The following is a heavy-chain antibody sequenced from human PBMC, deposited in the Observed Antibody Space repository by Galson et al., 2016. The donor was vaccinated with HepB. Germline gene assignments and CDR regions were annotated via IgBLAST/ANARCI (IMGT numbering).Heavy chain of an antibody. CDR1: GYNFRSYG. CDR2: ISAYNGKT. Sequence: SVKVSCKASGYNFRSYGISWVRQAPGLGLEWMGWISAYNGKTNYAQKLQGRVTMTTDTSTSTVYMELRSLTSDDTAVSFCAANNFYYHAMDVWGQGTTVTVS. V-gene: IGHV1-18*01. J-gene: IGHJ6*02. CDR3: AANNFYYHAMDV.